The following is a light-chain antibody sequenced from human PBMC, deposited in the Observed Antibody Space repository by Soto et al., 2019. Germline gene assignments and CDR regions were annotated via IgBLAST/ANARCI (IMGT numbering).Light chain of an antibody. Sequence: SYELTQPPSVSVAPGQTARITCGGNNIGSKSVHWYQQKPGQAPVLVVYDESDRPSGIPERFSGSNSGTTATLTISRVEAGDEADYFCQVWDSTGDQWVFGGGTQLTVL. CDR3: QVWDSTGDQWV. J-gene: IGLJ3*02. CDR1: NIGSKS. V-gene: IGLV3-21*02. CDR2: DES.